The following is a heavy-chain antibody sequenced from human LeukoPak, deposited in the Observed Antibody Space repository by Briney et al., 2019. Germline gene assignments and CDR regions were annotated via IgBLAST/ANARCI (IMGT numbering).Heavy chain of an antibody. CDR1: GFTFSSYE. CDR3: ARGNYYGSGSHDY. J-gene: IGHJ4*02. CDR2: ISGSGFTM. Sequence: GGSLRLSCAASGFTFSSYEMNWVRQAPGKGLEWVSYISGSGFTMYYADSVKGRFTISRDNAKNSLYLEMSSLRAEDTAVYYCARGNYYGSGSHDYWGQGTLVTVSS. D-gene: IGHD3-10*01. V-gene: IGHV3-48*03.